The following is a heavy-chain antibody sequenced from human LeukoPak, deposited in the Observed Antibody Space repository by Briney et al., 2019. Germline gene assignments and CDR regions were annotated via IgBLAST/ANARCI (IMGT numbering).Heavy chain of an antibody. V-gene: IGHV4-4*07. CDR1: GGSISADY. Sequence: SETLSLTCSVSGGSISADYWIWIRQPAGKGLEYIGRYYPNGSTNYNPSLKSRVTMSVDTSKNQFSLELRSVTAADTAVYYCARGTYYYGSGSYHFYYFDYWGQGTLVTVSS. CDR2: YYPNGST. J-gene: IGHJ4*02. CDR3: ARGTYYYGSGSYHFYYFDY. D-gene: IGHD3-10*01.